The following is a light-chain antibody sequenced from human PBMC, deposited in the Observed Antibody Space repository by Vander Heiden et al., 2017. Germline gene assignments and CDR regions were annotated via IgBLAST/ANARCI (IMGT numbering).Light chain of an antibody. J-gene: IGKJ2*03. CDR1: QSISSS. V-gene: IGKV1-39*01. Sequence: IQMTQSPSSLSASVGDRVTITCRTSQSISSSLNWYQQKPGKAPKLLIYAASRLQSGVPSRFSGSGSGTDFALTISSLQPEDFATYYCQQSYSSPYSFGQGTKVEIK. CDR3: QQSYSSPYS. CDR2: AAS.